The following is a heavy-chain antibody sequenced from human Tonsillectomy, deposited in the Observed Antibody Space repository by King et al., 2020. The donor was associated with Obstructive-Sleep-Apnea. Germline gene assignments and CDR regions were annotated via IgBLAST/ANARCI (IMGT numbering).Heavy chain of an antibody. CDR2: ISGSGGST. CDR3: AKDLRDFRIGWFDP. D-gene: IGHD3-3*01. CDR1: GFTFSSYA. J-gene: IGHJ5*02. Sequence: VHLVESGGGLVQPGGSLRLSCAASGFTFSSYAMSWVRQAPGKGLEWVSAISGSGGSTYYADSVKGRFTICSDNSKNTLYLQMNSLRAEDTAVYYCAKDLRDFRIGWFDPWGKGTLVTVSS. V-gene: IGHV3-23*04.